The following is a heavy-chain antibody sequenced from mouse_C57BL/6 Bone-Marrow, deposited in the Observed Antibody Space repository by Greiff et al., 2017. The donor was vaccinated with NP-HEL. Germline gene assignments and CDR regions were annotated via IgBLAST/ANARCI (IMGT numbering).Heavy chain of an antibody. V-gene: IGHV1-22*01. CDR2: INPNNGGT. D-gene: IGHD2-1*01. J-gene: IGHJ3*01. Sequence: VQLQQSGPELVKPGASVKMSCKASGYTFTDYNMHWVKQSHGKSLEWIGYINPNNGGTSYNQKFKGKATLTVNKSSRTAYMELRSLTSEDSAVYYCARREGNYRDWFAYWGQGTLVTVSA. CDR1: GYTFTDYN. CDR3: ARREGNYRDWFAY.